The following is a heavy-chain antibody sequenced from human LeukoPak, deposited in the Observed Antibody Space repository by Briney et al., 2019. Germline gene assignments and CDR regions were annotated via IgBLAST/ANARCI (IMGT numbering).Heavy chain of an antibody. D-gene: IGHD6-19*01. CDR2: ISSSSSYI. V-gene: IGHV3-21*04. CDR3: AKDAIAVAGTFDY. J-gene: IGHJ4*02. Sequence: GGSLRLSCAASGFTFSSYSMNWVRQAPGKGLEWVSSISSSSSYIYYADSVKGRFTISRDNSKNTLYLQMNSLRAEDTAVYYCAKDAIAVAGTFDYWGQGTLVTVSS. CDR1: GFTFSSYS.